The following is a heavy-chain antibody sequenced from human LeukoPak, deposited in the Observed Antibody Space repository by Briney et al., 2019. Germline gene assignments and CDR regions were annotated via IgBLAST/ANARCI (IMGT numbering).Heavy chain of an antibody. CDR2: ISTDGSRT. Sequence: GGSLRLSCAASGFTFSSYWMHWVRQAPGKGLVWVSRISTDGSRTGYADSVKGRFTISRDNAKNTLYLQMSSLRAEDTAVYYCARETNHGALEYWGQGTLVTVSS. D-gene: IGHD4/OR15-4a*01. V-gene: IGHV3-74*01. CDR1: GFTFSSYW. J-gene: IGHJ4*02. CDR3: ARETNHGALEY.